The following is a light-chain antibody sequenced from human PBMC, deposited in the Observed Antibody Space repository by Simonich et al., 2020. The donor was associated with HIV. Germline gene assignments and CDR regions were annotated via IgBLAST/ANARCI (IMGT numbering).Light chain of an antibody. CDR1: SSDVGGYNS. CDR3: SSYAGSINVV. Sequence: QSALTQPPSASGSPGQSVTISCTGTSSDVGGYNSVSWYQQHPGKAPKLMISEVTKRPSGVPDRFSGSKSGNTASLTVSGLQAEDEADYYCSSYAGSINVVFGGGTKLTVL. CDR2: EVT. J-gene: IGLJ2*01. V-gene: IGLV2-8*01.